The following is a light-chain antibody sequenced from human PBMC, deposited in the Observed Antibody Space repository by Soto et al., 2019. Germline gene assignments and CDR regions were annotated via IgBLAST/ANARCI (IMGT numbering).Light chain of an antibody. J-gene: IGKJ2*01. CDR3: QHYGSSPPDT. CDR1: QSVSGTY. CDR2: GTS. V-gene: IGKV3-20*01. Sequence: EIVLTQSPGTLSLSLGERATLSCRASQSVSGTYSGWYQQKPGQAPRLPIYGTSKRAAGIPDRFSGSGSGTDFSLSISRLEPEDFAVYYCQHYGSSPPDTFGQGTKLEIK.